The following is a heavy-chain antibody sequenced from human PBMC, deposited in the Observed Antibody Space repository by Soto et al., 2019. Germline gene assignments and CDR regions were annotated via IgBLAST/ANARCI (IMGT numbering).Heavy chain of an antibody. V-gene: IGHV3-66*01. D-gene: IGHD1-26*01. CDR2: IYSGGGT. CDR3: ARDLVGATAAYFQY. CDR1: GFTVSNNY. J-gene: IGHJ1*01. Sequence: EVQLVESGGGLVQPGGSLRLSCAASGFTVSNNYMSWVRQAPGKGLEWVSVIYSGGGTYYADSVKGRFTISRDNSKNTLYLQMNSLRAEDTAVYYCARDLVGATAAYFQYWGQGTLVTVSS.